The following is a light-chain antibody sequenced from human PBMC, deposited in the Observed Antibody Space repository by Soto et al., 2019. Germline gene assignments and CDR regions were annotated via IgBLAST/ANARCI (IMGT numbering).Light chain of an antibody. CDR1: QDISNY. Sequence: DIQMTQSPSSLSASVGDRVTITCQASQDISNYLNWYQQKLGEAPKLLIYDASNLETGVPSRFSGSGSGTDFTFTISSLQPEDIATYYCQQYSHLITFGQRTRLEIK. CDR2: DAS. CDR3: QQYSHLIT. J-gene: IGKJ5*01. V-gene: IGKV1-33*01.